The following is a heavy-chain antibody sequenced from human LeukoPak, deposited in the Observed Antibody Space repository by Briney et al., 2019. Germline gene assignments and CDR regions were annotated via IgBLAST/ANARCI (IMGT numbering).Heavy chain of an antibody. CDR2: ISSGSSYT. Sequence: GGSLRLSCAASGFTFSSYSMNWVRQAPGKGLECVSSISSGSSYTYYADSVKGRFTISRDNAKNSLYLQMNSLRAEDTAVYYCARKGDLGYCSSTSCCNWFDPWGQGTLVTVSS. V-gene: IGHV3-21*01. CDR1: GFTFSSYS. J-gene: IGHJ5*02. CDR3: ARKGDLGYCSSTSCCNWFDP. D-gene: IGHD2-2*01.